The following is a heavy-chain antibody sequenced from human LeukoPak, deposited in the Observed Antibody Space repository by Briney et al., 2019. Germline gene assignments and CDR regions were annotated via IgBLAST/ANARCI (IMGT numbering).Heavy chain of an antibody. D-gene: IGHD2/OR15-2a*01. CDR2: IYSGGST. CDR1: GFTVSSNY. CDR3: ARNEYETLDY. V-gene: IGHV3-53*01. Sequence: SGGSLRLSCAASGFTVSSNYMSWVRQAPGKGLEWVSAIYSGGSTYYADSVKGRFTISRDNSKNTLYLQMNSLRAEDTALYYCARNEYETLDYWGQGTLVTVSS. J-gene: IGHJ4*02.